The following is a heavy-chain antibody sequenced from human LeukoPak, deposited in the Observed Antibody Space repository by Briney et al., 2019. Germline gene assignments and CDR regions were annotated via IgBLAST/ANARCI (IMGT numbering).Heavy chain of an antibody. J-gene: IGHJ5*02. V-gene: IGHV1-69*04. CDR3: AGVIAAAGTWNAERGWFDP. D-gene: IGHD6-13*01. CDR1: GGTFSSYA. CDR2: IIPILGIA. Sequence: SVKVSFKASGGTFSSYAISWVRQAPGQGLEWMGRIIPILGIANYAQKFQGRVTITADKSTSTAYMELSSLRSEDTAVYYCAGVIAAAGTWNAERGWFDPWGQGTLVTVSS.